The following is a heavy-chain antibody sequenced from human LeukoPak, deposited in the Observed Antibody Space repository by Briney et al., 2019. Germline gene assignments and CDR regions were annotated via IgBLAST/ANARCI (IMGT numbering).Heavy chain of an antibody. CDR1: GFTVSSNY. CDR2: IYSGDST. Sequence: GGSLRLSCAASGFTVSSNYMSWVRQAPGKGLEWVSAIYSGDSTYYADSVKGRFTISRDNSKNTLYLQMNSLRVEDTAVYYCARGSSTYFDYWGQGTLVTVSS. J-gene: IGHJ4*02. V-gene: IGHV3-66*01. CDR3: ARGSSTYFDY. D-gene: IGHD2-2*01.